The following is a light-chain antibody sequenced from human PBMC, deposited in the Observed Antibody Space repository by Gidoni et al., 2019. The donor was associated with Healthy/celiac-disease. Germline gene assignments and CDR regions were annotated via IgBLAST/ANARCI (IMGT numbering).Light chain of an antibody. CDR3: QQYGSSPPRT. Sequence: DTVLTQSPVTLSLSPGERATLSCRASQSVSSSYLAWYKQIPGQAPRLLIYVASSRATGIPDRFSGSGSGTDFTLTISRLEPEDFAVYYCQQYGSSPPRTFGPGTKVDIK. CDR1: QSVSSSY. CDR2: VAS. J-gene: IGKJ3*01. V-gene: IGKV3-20*01.